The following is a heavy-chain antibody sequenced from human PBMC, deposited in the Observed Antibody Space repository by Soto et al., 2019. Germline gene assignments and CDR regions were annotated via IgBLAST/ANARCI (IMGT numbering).Heavy chain of an antibody. J-gene: IGHJ3*02. CDR3: ARTRTAMVTDAFDI. Sequence: QVQLVESGGGVVQPGRSLRLSCAASGFTFSSYGMHWVRQAPGKGLEWVAVIWYDGSNKYYADSVKGRFTISRDNSKNTLYLQMNSLRAEDTAVYYCARTRTAMVTDAFDIWGQGTMVTVSS. D-gene: IGHD5-18*01. CDR1: GFTFSSYG. CDR2: IWYDGSNK. V-gene: IGHV3-33*01.